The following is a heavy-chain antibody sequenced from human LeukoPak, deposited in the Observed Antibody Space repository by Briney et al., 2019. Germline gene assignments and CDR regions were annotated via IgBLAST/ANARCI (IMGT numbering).Heavy chain of an antibody. CDR3: AREGLYSSSWFRGYFDY. CDR1: GFTFSSYW. D-gene: IGHD6-13*01. J-gene: IGHJ4*02. Sequence: GGSLRLSCAASGFTFSSYWRSWVRQAPGKGLEWVANIKQDGSEKYYVDSVKGRFTISRDNAKNSLYLQMNSLRAEDTAVYYCAREGLYSSSWFRGYFDYWGQGTLVTVSS. CDR2: IKQDGSEK. V-gene: IGHV3-7*01.